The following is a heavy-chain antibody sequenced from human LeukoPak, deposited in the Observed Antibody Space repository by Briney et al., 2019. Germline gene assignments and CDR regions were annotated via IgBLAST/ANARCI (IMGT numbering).Heavy chain of an antibody. Sequence: GGSLRLSCAASGFTFSDYYMSWIRQAPGKGLEWVSYISSSRSTIYYADSVKGRFTISRGNAKNSLYLQMNSLRAEDTAVYYCARGADSTWLDYWGQGTLVTVSS. V-gene: IGHV3-11*01. D-gene: IGHD5/OR15-5a*01. CDR1: GFTFSDYY. CDR3: ARGADSTWLDY. J-gene: IGHJ4*02. CDR2: ISSSRSTI.